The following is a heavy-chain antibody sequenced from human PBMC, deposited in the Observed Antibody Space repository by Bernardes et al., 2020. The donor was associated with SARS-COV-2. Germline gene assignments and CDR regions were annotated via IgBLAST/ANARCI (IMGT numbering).Heavy chain of an antibody. J-gene: IGHJ6*02. CDR2: IYSGGST. CDR1: GFTVSSNY. V-gene: IGHV3-53*04. Sequence: GGSLRLSCAASGFTVSSNYMSWVRQAPGKGLEWVSVIYSGGSTYYADSVKGRFTISRHNSKNTLYLQMNSLRAEDTAVYYCARVNSYCSGGSCYSNYYYYGMDVWGQRTTATVSS. D-gene: IGHD2-15*01. CDR3: ARVNSYCSGGSCYSNYYYYGMDV.